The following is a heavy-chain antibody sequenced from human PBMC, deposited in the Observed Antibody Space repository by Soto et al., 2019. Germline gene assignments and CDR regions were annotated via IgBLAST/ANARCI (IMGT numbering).Heavy chain of an antibody. J-gene: IGHJ5*02. CDR2: FFIGGNT. V-gene: IGHV4-39*07. CDR1: GGSISSSTYY. D-gene: IGHD3-22*01. Sequence: SETLSLTCTVSGGSISSSTYYWGWMRQPPGKGLEWIASFFIGGNTYYNPSLKSRVTISVDTPKNQFSLKLSSVTAADTAVYYCARVSADYYDSSGYCVWLDPWGQGTLVTVSS. CDR3: ARVSADYYDSSGYCVWLDP.